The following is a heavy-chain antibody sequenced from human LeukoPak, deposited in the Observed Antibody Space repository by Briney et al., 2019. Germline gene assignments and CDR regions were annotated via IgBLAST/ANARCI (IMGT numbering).Heavy chain of an antibody. V-gene: IGHV3-30*03. Sequence: GRSLRLSCAASGFTFSSYGMHWVRQAPGKGLEWVAVISYDGSNKYYADSVKGRFTISRDNSKNTLYLQMNSLRAEDTAVYYCARDSNSYGFIYYWGQGTLVTVSS. CDR2: ISYDGSNK. CDR1: GFTFSSYG. J-gene: IGHJ4*02. CDR3: ARDSNSYGFIYY. D-gene: IGHD5-18*01.